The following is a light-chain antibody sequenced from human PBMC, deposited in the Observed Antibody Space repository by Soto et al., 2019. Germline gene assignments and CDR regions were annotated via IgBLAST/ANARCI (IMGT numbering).Light chain of an antibody. V-gene: IGKV3-15*01. CDR3: QHYNNWPPYT. CDR2: GAT. J-gene: IGKJ2*01. CDR1: QNVGNN. Sequence: EIVMTQSPATLSVSPGERATLSCRASQNVGNNLAWYQQKPGQAPRLLIYGATTRATGIPTRFSGSGSGTDFTLTIRSLQSEDFAAYLCQHYNNWPPYTFGQGTNVEIK.